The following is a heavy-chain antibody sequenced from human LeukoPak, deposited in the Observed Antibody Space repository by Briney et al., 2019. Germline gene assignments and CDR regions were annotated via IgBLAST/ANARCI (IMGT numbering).Heavy chain of an antibody. V-gene: IGHV1-2*04. CDR3: ARDRNSGSSLDI. Sequence: GASVKVSCKASGYTFTGYYIHWVRQAPGQGLEWMGWIYPYSGDTNYAQNFQGWVTMTRDTSISTAYMKLSSLKSDDTAVYYCARDRNSGSSLDIWGQGTMLTVSS. CDR2: IYPYSGDT. CDR1: GYTFTGYY. J-gene: IGHJ3*02. D-gene: IGHD6-6*01.